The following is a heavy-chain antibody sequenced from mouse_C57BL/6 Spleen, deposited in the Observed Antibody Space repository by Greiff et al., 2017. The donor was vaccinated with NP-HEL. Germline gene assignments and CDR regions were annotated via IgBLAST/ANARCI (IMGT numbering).Heavy chain of an antibody. V-gene: IGHV1-5*01. D-gene: IGHD2-4*01. CDR1: GYTFTSYW. J-gene: IGHJ3*01. CDR3: TGYDYDGGFAY. Sequence: VQLQQAGTVLARPGASVKMSCKTSGYTFTSYWMHWVKQRPGQGLEWIGAIYPGNGDTSYNQKFKGKATLTAVTSASAAYMELSSLTNEDSAFYECTGYDYDGGFAYWGQGTLVTVSA. CDR2: IYPGNGDT.